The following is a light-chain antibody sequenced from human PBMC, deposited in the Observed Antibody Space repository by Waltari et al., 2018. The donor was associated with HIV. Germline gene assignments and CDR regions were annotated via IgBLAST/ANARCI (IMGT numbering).Light chain of an antibody. V-gene: IGLV2-8*01. CDR2: DVS. CDR3: SSHAGSKVV. CDR1: SSDVGGYNY. J-gene: IGLJ2*01. Sequence: QSALTQPPSASGSPGQSVTLSCTGTSSDVGGYNYVSWHQQHPGKAPKLMIYDVSKRPSGIPGRVSGSKSGNTASLTVSGLQAEDEADYYCSSHAGSKVVFGGGTRLTVL.